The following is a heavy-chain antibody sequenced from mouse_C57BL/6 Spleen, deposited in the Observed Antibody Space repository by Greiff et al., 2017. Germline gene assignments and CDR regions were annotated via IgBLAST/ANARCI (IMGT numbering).Heavy chain of an antibody. V-gene: IGHV1-15*01. J-gene: IGHJ2*01. CDR3: THYYGPY. CDR1: GYTFTDYE. Sequence: QVQLKQSGAELVRPGASVTLSCKASGYTFTDYEMHWVKQTPVHGLEWIGAIDPETGGTAYNQKFKGKAILTADKSSSTAYMELRSLTSEDSAVYYCTHYYGPYWGQGTTLTVSS. CDR2: IDPETGGT. D-gene: IGHD1-1*01.